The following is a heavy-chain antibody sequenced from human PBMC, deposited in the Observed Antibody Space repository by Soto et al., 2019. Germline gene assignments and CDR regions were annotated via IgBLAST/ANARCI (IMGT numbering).Heavy chain of an antibody. Sequence: GGSLRLSCAASGFTFSNYGMHWVRQAPGKGLEWVAIIWHDGSNKYYADSVKGRFTISRDNSKNTLYLQMNSLRAEDTAVYYCARDSYYGSSGYYDYWGQGTLVTVSS. J-gene: IGHJ4*02. CDR3: ARDSYYGSSGYYDY. D-gene: IGHD3-22*01. V-gene: IGHV3-33*01. CDR1: GFTFSNYG. CDR2: IWHDGSNK.